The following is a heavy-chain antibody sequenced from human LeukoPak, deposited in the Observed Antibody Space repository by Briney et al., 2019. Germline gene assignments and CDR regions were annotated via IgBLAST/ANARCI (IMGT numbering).Heavy chain of an antibody. CDR3: ARGGLNRYDC. D-gene: IGHD3-10*01. V-gene: IGHV3-23*01. Sequence: GGSLRLSCAASGFTFSSYAMSWVRQAPGKGLEWVSAISGRGDATQYADSVRGRFTLSRDNSKNTLCLQMNSLRAEDTALYYCARGGLNRYDCWGQGTLVSVSS. CDR1: GFTFSSYA. J-gene: IGHJ4*02. CDR2: ISGRGDAT.